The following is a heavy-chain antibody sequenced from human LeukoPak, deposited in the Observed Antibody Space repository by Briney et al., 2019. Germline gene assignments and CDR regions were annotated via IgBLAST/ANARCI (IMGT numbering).Heavy chain of an antibody. CDR3: AELVVGTTPHFDY. CDR1: GGTFSSYA. CDR2: IIPIFGTA. Sequence: SVKVSCKASGGTFSSYAISWVRQAPGQGLEWMGGIIPIFGTANYAQKFQGRVTITADESTSTAYMELSSLRAEDTAVYYCAELVVGTTPHFDYWGQGTLVTVSS. J-gene: IGHJ4*02. D-gene: IGHD3-22*01. V-gene: IGHV1-69*13.